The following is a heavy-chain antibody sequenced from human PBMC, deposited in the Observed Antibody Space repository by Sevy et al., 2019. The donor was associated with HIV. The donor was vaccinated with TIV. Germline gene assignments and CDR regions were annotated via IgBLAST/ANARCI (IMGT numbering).Heavy chain of an antibody. CDR3: ARDGGYDSRGYDLSNY. CDR2: ISYDGSNT. V-gene: IGHV3-30-3*01. CDR1: GFTFSTYA. J-gene: IGHJ4*02. D-gene: IGHD3-22*01. Sequence: GGSLRLSCAASGFTFSTYAMHWVRQAPGKGLEWVAVISYDGSNTYHADSVKGRFTISRDSSKNTLYLQMNSLRAEDTAVYFCARDGGYDSRGYDLSNYWGQGTLVTVSS.